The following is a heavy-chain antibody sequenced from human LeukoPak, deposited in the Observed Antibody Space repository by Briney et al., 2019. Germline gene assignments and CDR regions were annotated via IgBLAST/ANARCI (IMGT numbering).Heavy chain of an antibody. CDR1: GDSISSSTYY. D-gene: IGHD4-17*01. Sequence: SETLSLTCTVSGDSISSSTYYWGWIRQPPGKGREWIGSIYYSGSSYYNPSLKSRVTISVDTTKNPFSLQLSSVTAADTAVYYCARRRGDLSYFDSWGQGTLVTVSS. V-gene: IGHV4-39*01. J-gene: IGHJ4*02. CDR2: IYYSGSS. CDR3: ARRRGDLSYFDS.